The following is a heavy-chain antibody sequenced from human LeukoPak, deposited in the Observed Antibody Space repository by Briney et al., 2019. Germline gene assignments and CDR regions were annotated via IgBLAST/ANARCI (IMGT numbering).Heavy chain of an antibody. CDR3: AREKDYYGSGFDP. D-gene: IGHD3-10*01. Sequence: SETLSLTCTVSGGSISSYYWSWIRQPPGKGLEWIGYIYYSGSTNYNPSLKSRVTISVDTSKNQCSLKLSSVTAADTAVYYCAREKDYYGSGFDPWGQGTLVTVSS. CDR2: IYYSGST. V-gene: IGHV4-59*01. CDR1: GGSISSYY. J-gene: IGHJ5*02.